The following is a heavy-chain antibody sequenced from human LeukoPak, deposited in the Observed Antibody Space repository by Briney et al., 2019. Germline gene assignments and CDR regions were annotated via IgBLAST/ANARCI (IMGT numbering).Heavy chain of an antibody. J-gene: IGHJ4*02. Sequence: ASVKVSCKASGYTFTSYGISWVRQAPGQGLEWMGWININTGNPTYAQGFTGRFVFSLDTSVSTAYLQISSLKAEDTAVYYCARVMAHDYGDYGDDYWGQGTLVTVSS. D-gene: IGHD4-17*01. CDR3: ARVMAHDYGDYGDDY. V-gene: IGHV7-4-1*02. CDR1: GYTFTSYG. CDR2: ININTGNP.